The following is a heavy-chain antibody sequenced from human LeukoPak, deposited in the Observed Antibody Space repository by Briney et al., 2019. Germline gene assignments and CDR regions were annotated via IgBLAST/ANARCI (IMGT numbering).Heavy chain of an antibody. CDR3: TTTLGYCTNGVCGDY. Sequence: GGSLRLFCAASGFTFSNAWMSWVRQAPGKGREWVGRIKSKTDGGTTDYAAPVKGRFTISRDDSKNTLYLQMNSLKTEDTAVYYCTTTLGYCTNGVCGDYWGQGTLVTVSS. CDR2: IKSKTDGGTT. J-gene: IGHJ4*02. V-gene: IGHV3-15*01. CDR1: GFTFSNAW. D-gene: IGHD2-8*01.